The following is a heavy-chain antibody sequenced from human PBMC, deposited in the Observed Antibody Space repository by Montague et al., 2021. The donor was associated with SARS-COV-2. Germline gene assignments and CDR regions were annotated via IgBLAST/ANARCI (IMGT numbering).Heavy chain of an antibody. J-gene: IGHJ5*02. CDR3: ARGIAGTYCGGDCYNNWFDP. CDR2: IYYSGST. CDR1: GGSISSYY. D-gene: IGHD2-21*02. Sequence: SETLSLTCTVSGGSISSYYWSWIRQPPGKGLEWIGYIYYSGSTNXNPSLKSRVTISVDTSKNQFSLKLSSVTAADTAVYYCARGIAGTYCGGDCYNNWFDPWGQGTPVTVSS. V-gene: IGHV4-59*01.